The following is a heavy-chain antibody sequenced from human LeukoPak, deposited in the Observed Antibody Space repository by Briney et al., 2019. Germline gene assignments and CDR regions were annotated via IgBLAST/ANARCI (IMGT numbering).Heavy chain of an antibody. J-gene: IGHJ3*02. CDR2: ISSSSSTI. V-gene: IGHV3-48*02. CDR1: GFTFSSYS. Sequence: GGSLRLSCAASGFTFSSYSMNWVRQAPGKGLEWVSYISSSSSTIYYADSVKGRFTISRDNAKNSLYLQMNSLRDEDTAVYYCARVSISGYYDFWSGYSPSDAFDIWGQGKMVTVSS. D-gene: IGHD3-3*01. CDR3: ARVSISGYYDFWSGYSPSDAFDI.